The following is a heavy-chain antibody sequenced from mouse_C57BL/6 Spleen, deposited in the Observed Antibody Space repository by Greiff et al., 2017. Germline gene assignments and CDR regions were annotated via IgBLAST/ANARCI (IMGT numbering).Heavy chain of an antibody. D-gene: IGHD1-1*01. CDR2: IDPSDSYT. V-gene: IGHV1-69*01. Sequence: QVQLQQPGAELVMPGASVKLSCKASGYTFTSYWMHWVKQRPGQGLEWIGEIDPSDSYTNYNQKFKGKSTLTVDKSSSTAYMQLSSLASEDSAVYYCERDGTTVVAPYYWGQGTTLTVSS. CDR3: ERDGTTVVAPYY. J-gene: IGHJ2*01. CDR1: GYTFTSYW.